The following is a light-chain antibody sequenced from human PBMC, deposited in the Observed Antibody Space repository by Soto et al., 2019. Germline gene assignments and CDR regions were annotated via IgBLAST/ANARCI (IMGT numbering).Light chain of an antibody. CDR1: QSVSSKS. V-gene: IGKV3-20*01. Sequence: EIVLTQSPGTLSLSPGERATLSCWASQSVSSKSLAWYQQKPGQAPRLLIYGASSRATGIPDRFSGSGSGSDFTLTISRLEPEDFAVYSCHQYGSSPWTFGQGTKLEIK. CDR3: HQYGSSPWT. J-gene: IGKJ1*01. CDR2: GAS.